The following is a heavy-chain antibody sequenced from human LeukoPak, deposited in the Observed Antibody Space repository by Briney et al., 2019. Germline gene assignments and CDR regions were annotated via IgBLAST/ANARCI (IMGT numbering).Heavy chain of an antibody. CDR2: INPNSGGT. CDR3: ARTGHYQFDS. J-gene: IGHJ4*02. Sequence: GASVKVSCKASGYTFTGYYMHWVRQAPGQGLEWMGWINPNSGGTNYAREFQDRITMTTDISTSTAYMELKSLTSDDTAVYFCARTGHYQFDSWGQGTLVTVSS. CDR1: GYTFTGYY. V-gene: IGHV1-2*02. D-gene: IGHD3-9*01.